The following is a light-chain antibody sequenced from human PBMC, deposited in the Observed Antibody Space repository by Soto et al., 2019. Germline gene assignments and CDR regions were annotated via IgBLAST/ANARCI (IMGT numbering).Light chain of an antibody. CDR1: SSDVGGYNY. CDR2: EVS. V-gene: IGLV2-14*01. Sequence: QSVLTQPASVSRSPGQSITISCTGTSSDVGGYNYVSWYQQHPGKAPKLMIYEVSNRPSGVSNRFSGSKSGNTASLTISGLLAEDDADYYCSSYTSSSTPYVFGTGTKLTVL. CDR3: SSYTSSSTPYV. J-gene: IGLJ1*01.